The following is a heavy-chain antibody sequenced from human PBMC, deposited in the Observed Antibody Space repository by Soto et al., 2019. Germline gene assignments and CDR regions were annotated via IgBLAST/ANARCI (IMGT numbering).Heavy chain of an antibody. CDR1: GYTFTSYA. V-gene: IGHV1-58*02. CDR3: AAPAAKGGYYYYGMDV. J-gene: IGHJ6*02. D-gene: IGHD6-13*01. CDR2: IDAGSGNT. Sequence: GASVKVSCKASGYTFTSYAMHWVRQAPGQSLEWIGWIDAGSGNTNYAQKFQERVTITRDMSTSTAYMELSSLRSEDTAVYYCAAPAAKGGYYYYGMDVWGQGTTVTVSS.